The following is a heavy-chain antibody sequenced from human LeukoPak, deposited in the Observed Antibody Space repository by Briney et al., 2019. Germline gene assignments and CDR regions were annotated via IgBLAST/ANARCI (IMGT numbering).Heavy chain of an antibody. D-gene: IGHD4-17*01. V-gene: IGHV4-4*07. Sequence: SETLSLTCTVSDGSISSYYWSWLRQPAGKGLEWIGRIYTSGSTNYNPSLKGRVTMSVGTSHNQFSLKLSSVTAADTAVYYCARGSCYGDYETTFDYWGRGTLVTVSS. CDR3: ARGSCYGDYETTFDY. CDR2: IYTSGST. J-gene: IGHJ4*02. CDR1: DGSISSYY.